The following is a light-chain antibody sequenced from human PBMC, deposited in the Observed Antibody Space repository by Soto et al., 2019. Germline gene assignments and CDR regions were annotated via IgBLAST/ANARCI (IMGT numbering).Light chain of an antibody. Sequence: QSVLAQPASVSGSPGQSITISCTGTSSDIGAYNYVSWYQQHPGKVPKLIIYDVTNRPSGVSNRFSASKSGDTASLTISGVHDEDEADYYCSSYTRTSARVVVGGGTKLTVL. CDR3: SSYTRTSARVV. CDR2: DVT. CDR1: SSDIGAYNY. J-gene: IGLJ2*01. V-gene: IGLV2-14*03.